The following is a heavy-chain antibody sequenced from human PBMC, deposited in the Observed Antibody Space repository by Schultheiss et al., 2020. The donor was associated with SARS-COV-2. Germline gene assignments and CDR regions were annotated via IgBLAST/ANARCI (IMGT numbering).Heavy chain of an antibody. D-gene: IGHD2-21*01. Sequence: GSLRLSCTVSGGSISSSSYYWGWIRQPPGKGLEWIGSIYYSGSTYYNPSLKSRVTISVDTSKNQFSLKLSSVTAADTAVYYCARPNCGGDCYSGFRGFDPWGQGTLVTVSS. CDR2: IYYSGST. J-gene: IGHJ5*02. V-gene: IGHV4-39*01. CDR1: GGSISSSSYY. CDR3: ARPNCGGDCYSGFRGFDP.